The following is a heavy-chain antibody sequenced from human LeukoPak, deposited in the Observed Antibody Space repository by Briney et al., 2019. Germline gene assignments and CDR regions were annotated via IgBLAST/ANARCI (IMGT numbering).Heavy chain of an antibody. V-gene: IGHV3-30*04. CDR1: GFSFSTYS. Sequence: PGKSLRLSCAASGFSFSTYSFHWVRQAPGKRLEWVAVISDNELNKFYADSVKGRFTISRDNSKSTVYLQMNSLRAEDTAVYYCAREKIGYNSALDGMDVWGQGTTVTVSS. J-gene: IGHJ6*02. D-gene: IGHD6-19*01. CDR2: ISDNELNK. CDR3: AREKIGYNSALDGMDV.